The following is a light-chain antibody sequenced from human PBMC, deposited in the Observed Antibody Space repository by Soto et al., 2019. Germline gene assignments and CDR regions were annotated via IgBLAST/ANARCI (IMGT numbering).Light chain of an antibody. Sequence: DIVMTQSPLSLPVTPGEPASISCRSSQSLRHSNGYNYLDWYLQKSGQSPQLLIYLVSTRASGVPDRFNGSGSGTDFTLKIRRVEAEDVGVYYCMQPLHTPWTFGQGTKVDIK. CDR3: MQPLHTPWT. CDR2: LVS. CDR1: QSLRHSNGYNY. J-gene: IGKJ1*01. V-gene: IGKV2-28*01.